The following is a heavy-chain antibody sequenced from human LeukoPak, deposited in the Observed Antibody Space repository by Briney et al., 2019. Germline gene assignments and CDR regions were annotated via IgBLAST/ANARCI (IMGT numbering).Heavy chain of an antibody. Sequence: SETLSLTCTVSGGSISSYYWSWTRQPAGKGLEWIGRIYTSGSTNYNPSLKSRVTMSVDTSKNQFSLKLSSVTAADTAVYYCARDTPCSGGSCYLVPWFDPWGQGTLVTVSS. CDR1: GGSISSYY. CDR2: IYTSGST. J-gene: IGHJ5*02. V-gene: IGHV4-4*07. D-gene: IGHD2-15*01. CDR3: ARDTPCSGGSCYLVPWFDP.